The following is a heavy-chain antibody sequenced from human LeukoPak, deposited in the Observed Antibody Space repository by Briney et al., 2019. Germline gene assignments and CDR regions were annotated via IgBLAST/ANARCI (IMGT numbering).Heavy chain of an antibody. V-gene: IGHV1-18*01. CDR3: ARVGYDFLSSYPQRFDP. CDR1: GYTFTSYG. Sequence: ASVKVSCKASGYTFTSYGISWVRQAPGQGLEWMGWISAYNGNTNYAQKLQGRVTMTTDTSTSTAYMELRSLRSDDTAVYYCARVGYDFLSSYPQRFDPWGQGTLVTVSS. D-gene: IGHD3-3*01. J-gene: IGHJ5*02. CDR2: ISAYNGNT.